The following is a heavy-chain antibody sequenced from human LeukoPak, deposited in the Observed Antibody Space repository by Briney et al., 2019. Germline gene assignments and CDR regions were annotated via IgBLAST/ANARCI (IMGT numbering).Heavy chain of an antibody. CDR3: AKLGYGWGGYSDLDY. D-gene: IGHD3-10*01. J-gene: IGHJ4*02. V-gene: IGHV3-23*01. CDR1: GFTLSSYV. Sequence: GGSLRLSCAASGFTLSSYVMSWVRQAPGKGLEWVSPISSSGGSTYYADSVKGQFTISRDNSKNTLYLQMNSLRAEDTAVYYCAKLGYGWGGYSDLDYWGQGTLVTVSS. CDR2: ISSSGGST.